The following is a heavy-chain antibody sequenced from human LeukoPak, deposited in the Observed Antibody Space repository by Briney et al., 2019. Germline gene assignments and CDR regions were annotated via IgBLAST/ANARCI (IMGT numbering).Heavy chain of an antibody. V-gene: IGHV3-48*01. Sequence: GGSLRLSCAASGFTFSSYSMNWVRQAPGKGLEWVSYTSSSSSTIYYADSVKGRFTISRDNAKNSLYLQMNSLRAEDTAVYYCAAHYCGGDCYPHRDAFDIWGQGTMVTVSS. CDR1: GFTFSSYS. CDR3: AAHYCGGDCYPHRDAFDI. D-gene: IGHD2-21*02. J-gene: IGHJ3*02. CDR2: TSSSSSTI.